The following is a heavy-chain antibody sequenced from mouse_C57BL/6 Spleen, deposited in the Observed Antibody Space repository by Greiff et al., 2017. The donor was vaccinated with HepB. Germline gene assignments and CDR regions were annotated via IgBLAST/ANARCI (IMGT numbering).Heavy chain of an antibody. Sequence: QVQLKESGAELARPGASVKLSCTASGYTFTSYGIRWVQQRTGQGLEWIGEIDPSSGNIYYNEKFKGKATVTADKSSSTAYMELRSLTSEDTAVYVCAVYDGTSWGYLNDWGTGTTVTVSS. J-gene: IGHJ1*03. D-gene: IGHD2-3*01. V-gene: IGHV1-81*01. CDR3: AVYDGTSWGYLND. CDR1: GYTFTSYG. CDR2: IDPSSGNI.